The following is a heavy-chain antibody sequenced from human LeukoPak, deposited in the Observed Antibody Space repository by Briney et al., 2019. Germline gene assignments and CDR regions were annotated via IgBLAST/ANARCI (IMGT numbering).Heavy chain of an antibody. V-gene: IGHV3-11*01. Sequence: GGSLRLSCAASGFTFSDCYMSWIRQAPGKGLEWVSYISSSGSTTYYADSVKGRFTISRDNAKNSLYLQMNSLRAEDTAAYYCARGLYYYDSSGYYYYYGMDVWGQGTTVTVSS. CDR2: ISSSGSTT. CDR1: GFTFSDCY. D-gene: IGHD3-22*01. J-gene: IGHJ6*02. CDR3: ARGLYYYDSSGYYYYYGMDV.